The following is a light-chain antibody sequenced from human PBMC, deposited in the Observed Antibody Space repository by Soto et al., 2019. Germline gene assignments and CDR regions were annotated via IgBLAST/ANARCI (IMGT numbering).Light chain of an antibody. CDR1: RSISTY. CDR3: QQRSNWPPLT. J-gene: IGKJ4*01. V-gene: IGKV3-11*01. CDR2: DAS. Sequence: ETVLTQSPATLSLSPGERATLSCRASRSISTYLAWYQQKPGQAPRLLIYDASNRATGIPARFSGSGSGTDFTLTISSLEPEDFAVYYCQQRSNWPPLTFGGGTKVEIK.